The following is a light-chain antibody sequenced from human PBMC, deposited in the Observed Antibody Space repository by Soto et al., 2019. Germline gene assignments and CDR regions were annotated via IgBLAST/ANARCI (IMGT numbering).Light chain of an antibody. Sequence: EVVMTQSPVTLSVSPGERATLSCRASQNVNSNLAWYRQKPGQAPRLPIYGASTRATGIPARFSGSGSGTEFTLTISSLQSEDFAIYYCQQYYSWPPLTFGGGTKVEI. J-gene: IGKJ4*01. V-gene: IGKV3-15*01. CDR2: GAS. CDR3: QQYYSWPPLT. CDR1: QNVNSN.